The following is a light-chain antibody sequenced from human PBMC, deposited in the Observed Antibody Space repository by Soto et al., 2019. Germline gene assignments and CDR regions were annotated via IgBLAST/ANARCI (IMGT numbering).Light chain of an antibody. V-gene: IGKV1-5*03. CDR3: QLYNSYPYT. CDR2: KAS. J-gene: IGKJ2*01. CDR1: QSVTLW. Sequence: DIQMTQSPSILSASVGDGVTIACRASQSVTLWLTWYQQKPGKAPKLLLYKASTLESGVPSRFSGNGSETDFTLAISSLQPDDIGTYYCQLYNSYPYTFGQRTKLEIK.